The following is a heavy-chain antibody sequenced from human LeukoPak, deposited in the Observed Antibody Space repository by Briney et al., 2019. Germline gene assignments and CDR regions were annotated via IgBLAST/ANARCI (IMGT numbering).Heavy chain of an antibody. D-gene: IGHD5-24*01. Sequence: PSETLSLTCTVSGGSISSGGYYWSWIRQHPGKGLEWIGYIYYSGSTYYNPSLKSRVTISVDTSKNQFSLKLSSVTAADTAVYYCARVELQLKPNWFDPWGQGTLVTVSS. J-gene: IGHJ5*02. CDR2: IYYSGST. V-gene: IGHV4-31*03. CDR1: GGSISSGGYY. CDR3: ARVELQLKPNWFDP.